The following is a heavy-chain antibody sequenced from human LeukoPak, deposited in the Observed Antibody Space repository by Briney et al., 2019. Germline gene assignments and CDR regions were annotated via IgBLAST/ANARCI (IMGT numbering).Heavy chain of an antibody. D-gene: IGHD1-26*01. CDR2: INSGGSST. CDR1: GFTFSSFW. V-gene: IGHV3-74*01. J-gene: IGHJ4*02. CDR3: ATESGTYSGTCFDY. Sequence: GRSLRLSCAASGFTFSSFWMHWVRQAPGKGLVWVSRINSGGSSTSYADSVKGRFTISRDNAKNTLYLQMNSLRAEDTAVYYCATESGTYSGTCFDYWGQGTLVTVSS.